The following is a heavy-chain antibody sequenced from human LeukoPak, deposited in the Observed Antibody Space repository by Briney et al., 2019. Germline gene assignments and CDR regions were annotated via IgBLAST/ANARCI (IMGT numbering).Heavy chain of an antibody. CDR1: GLTFSKAW. CDR3: TTEGYTGYQLIYHYNVDV. CDR2: IKSKSYGGTA. D-gene: IGHD2-2*02. J-gene: IGHJ6*04. V-gene: IGHV3-15*01. Sequence: GGSLRLSCAASGLTFSKAWMTWLRQAPGKGLEWVGRIKSKSYGGTADYAAPVKGRFTISRDDSKDTLYLQMNSLKTEDTAVYYCTTEGYTGYQLIYHYNVDVWGKGTTVTVSS.